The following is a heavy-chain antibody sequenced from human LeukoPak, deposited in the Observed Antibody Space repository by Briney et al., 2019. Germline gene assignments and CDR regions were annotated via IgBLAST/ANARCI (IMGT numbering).Heavy chain of an antibody. V-gene: IGHV1-2*02. Sequence: ASVNVSCKASGFTFTSYAIHWVRQAPGQGLEWMGWITPGGGTNHPQKFQGRVAITWDTSITTAYMDLSRLTSDDTAVYYCARDRYGDGFAHLDYWGQGALVPVSS. CDR3: ARDRYGDGFAHLDY. CDR1: GFTFTSYA. CDR2: ITPGGGT. D-gene: IGHD5-24*01. J-gene: IGHJ4*02.